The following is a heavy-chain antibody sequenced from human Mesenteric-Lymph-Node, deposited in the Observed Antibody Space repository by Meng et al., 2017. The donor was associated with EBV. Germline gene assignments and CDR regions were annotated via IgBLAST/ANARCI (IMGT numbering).Heavy chain of an antibody. V-gene: IGHV1-18*01. CDR3: ASGGSGINFDY. CDR1: GYTFINYD. D-gene: IGHD3-10*01. Sequence: QGELGRSGADARTPGASVKGCCKASGYTFINYDIPWVRQATGQGLEWMGWISAYNGNTIFAQKFQGRVTMTADSSTSTAYLEVTSLTSDDTAVYYCASGGSGINFDYWGQGTLVTVSS. CDR2: ISAYNGNT. J-gene: IGHJ4*02.